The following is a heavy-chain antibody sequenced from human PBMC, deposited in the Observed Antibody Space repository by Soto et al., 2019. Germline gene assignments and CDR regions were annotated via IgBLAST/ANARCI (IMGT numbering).Heavy chain of an antibody. Sequence: GGSLRLSCAASGFTFSSYEMNWVRQAPGQGLEWVSYISDSGGTVYYAGSVKGRFTVSRDNAQNSVYLQMNSLRTEDTAVYYCARNLLHYDFWSGYSAYSYYGMDVWGPGPRSPSP. CDR2: ISDSGGTV. CDR3: ARNLLHYDFWSGYSAYSYYGMDV. D-gene: IGHD3-3*01. V-gene: IGHV3-48*03. J-gene: IGHJ6*02. CDR1: GFTFSSYE.